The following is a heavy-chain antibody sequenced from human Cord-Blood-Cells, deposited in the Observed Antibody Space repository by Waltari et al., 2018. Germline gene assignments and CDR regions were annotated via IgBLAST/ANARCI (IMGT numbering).Heavy chain of an antibody. CDR3: ARGTGYSSSWYPDAFDI. CDR1: GYTFTGYY. CDR2: INRNMGRK. V-gene: IGHV1-2*04. D-gene: IGHD6-13*01. J-gene: IGHJ3*02. Sequence: QVQLVQSGAEVKKSGASVKVSCKASGYTFTGYYLHWVLQAPGQRLEWRGWINRNMGRKTYAHKLKCWVSMTMDTSISTAYMELSRLRSDDTAVYYCARGTGYSSSWYPDAFDIWGQGTMVTVSS.